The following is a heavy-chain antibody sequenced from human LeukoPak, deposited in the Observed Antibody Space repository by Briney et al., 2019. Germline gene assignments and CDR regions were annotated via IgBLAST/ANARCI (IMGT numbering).Heavy chain of an antibody. D-gene: IGHD6-13*01. CDR2: INHSGST. V-gene: IGHV4-34*01. Sequence: PSETLSLTCAVYGGSFSGYYWNWIRQPPGKGLEWIGEINHSGSTNYNPSLKSRVTISVDTSKNQFSLKLSSVTAADTAVYYCASTPGIAAANYWGQGTLVTVSS. CDR1: GGSFSGYY. J-gene: IGHJ4*02. CDR3: ASTPGIAAANY.